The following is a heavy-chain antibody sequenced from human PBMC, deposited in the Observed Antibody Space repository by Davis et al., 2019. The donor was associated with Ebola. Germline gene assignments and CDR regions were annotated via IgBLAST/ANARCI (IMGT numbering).Heavy chain of an antibody. Sequence: GESLKISCKGSGYSFTSYWISWVRQMPGKGLEWMGRIDPSDSYTNYSPSFQGHVTISADKSISTAYLQWSSLKASDTAMYYCARHEQHLSWFDPWGQGTLVTVSS. V-gene: IGHV5-10-1*01. CDR3: ARHEQHLSWFDP. J-gene: IGHJ5*02. D-gene: IGHD6-13*01. CDR2: IDPSDSYT. CDR1: GYSFTSYW.